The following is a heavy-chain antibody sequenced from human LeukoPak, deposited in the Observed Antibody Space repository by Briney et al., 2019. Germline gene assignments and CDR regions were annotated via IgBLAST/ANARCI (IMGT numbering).Heavy chain of an antibody. CDR1: GFTFSSYE. Sequence: GGSLRLSCAASGFTFSSYEMNWVRQAPGKEPEWVANIKEDGSEKYYEDSVRGRFTISRDNAKNTLYLDMNSLRAEDTAVFYCATDQDHGYFRQWGRGTLVTVSS. J-gene: IGHJ1*01. V-gene: IGHV3-7*01. CDR3: ATDQDHGYFRQ. D-gene: IGHD4-17*01. CDR2: IKEDGSEK.